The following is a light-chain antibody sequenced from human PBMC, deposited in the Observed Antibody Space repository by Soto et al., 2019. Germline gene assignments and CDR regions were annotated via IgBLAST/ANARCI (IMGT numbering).Light chain of an antibody. Sequence: ENVLTQSPVTLAFPPVERAPRSCMASQGVNRYYLAWYQQKPGQAPRLLIYGASTRATGIPARFSGSGSGTEFTLTISSLQSEDFAVYYCKQYSIWRKCGQGNKVAIK. J-gene: IGKJ1*01. CDR3: KQYSIWRK. V-gene: IGKV3-15*01. CDR1: QGVNRY. CDR2: GAS.